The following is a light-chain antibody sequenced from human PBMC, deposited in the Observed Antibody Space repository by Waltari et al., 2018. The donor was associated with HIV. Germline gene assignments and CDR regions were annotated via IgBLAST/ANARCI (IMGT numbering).Light chain of an antibody. Sequence: IVMTQSPDSLTVSLGERATINCKSSQSVFFGSNNKNYLAWYQQKPGQPPKLLFYWASTRESGVPDRFSVSGSGTDFTLTISSLRTEDVAVYYCQQYYSSPLTFGGGTKVKI. CDR2: WAS. V-gene: IGKV4-1*01. J-gene: IGKJ4*01. CDR1: QSVFFGSNNKNY. CDR3: QQYYSSPLT.